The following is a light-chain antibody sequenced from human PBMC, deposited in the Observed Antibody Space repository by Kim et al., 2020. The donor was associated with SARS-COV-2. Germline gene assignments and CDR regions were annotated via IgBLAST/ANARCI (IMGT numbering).Light chain of an antibody. CDR3: QKFDSAPWT. Sequence: DIQMTQSPSSLSASVGDRVTITCRASQDISNYLAWFQLKPGKAPKLLIYAASALQPGVPSRFSGSGSGTDFTLTVTSLQPEDVATYYCQKFDSAPWTFGQGTKLEIK. V-gene: IGKV1-27*01. J-gene: IGKJ1*01. CDR2: AAS. CDR1: QDISNY.